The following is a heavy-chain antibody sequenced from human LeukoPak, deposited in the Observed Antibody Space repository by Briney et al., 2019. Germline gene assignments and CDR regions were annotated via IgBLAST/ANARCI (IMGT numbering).Heavy chain of an antibody. CDR2: MNPHSGNT. J-gene: IGHJ6*02. D-gene: IGHD3-16*02. Sequence: ASVKVSCKASGYTFTSYDINWVRQATGQGLEWMGWMNPHSGNTGYAQKFQGRVTMTRNTSISTAYMELSSLRSEDTAVYYCARCTPDYDYVWGSYRYPTGMDVWGQGTTVTVSS. CDR3: ARCTPDYDYVWGSYRYPTGMDV. CDR1: GYTFTSYD. V-gene: IGHV1-8*01.